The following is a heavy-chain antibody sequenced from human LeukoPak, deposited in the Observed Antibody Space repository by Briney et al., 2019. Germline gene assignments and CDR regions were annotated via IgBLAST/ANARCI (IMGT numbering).Heavy chain of an antibody. V-gene: IGHV3-53*01. Sequence: GGSLRLSCAASGFTVSSNYMSWVRQAPGKGLEWVSVLYSGGSTYYADSVKGRFTISRDNSKNTLYLEVISLTAEDTAVYYCAKDDAWLRFGEWSQGTLVTVSS. D-gene: IGHD3-10*01. CDR1: GFTVSSNY. CDR3: AKDDAWLRFGE. J-gene: IGHJ4*02. CDR2: LYSGGST.